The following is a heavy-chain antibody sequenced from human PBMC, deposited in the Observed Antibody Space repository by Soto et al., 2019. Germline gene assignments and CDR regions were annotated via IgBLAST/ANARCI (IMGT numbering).Heavy chain of an antibody. Sequence: QMQLQESGSGLVKPSQTLSLTCAVSGGSISSGGYSWSWIRQPPGQGLEWIGYIYHSGSTYYNPSLKSRVTISVDRSKNQFSLKLSSVTAADTAVYYCARVRSQLWPFDPWGQGTLVTVSS. CDR2: IYHSGST. J-gene: IGHJ5*02. CDR3: ARVRSQLWPFDP. V-gene: IGHV4-30-2*01. CDR1: GGSISSGGYS. D-gene: IGHD5-18*01.